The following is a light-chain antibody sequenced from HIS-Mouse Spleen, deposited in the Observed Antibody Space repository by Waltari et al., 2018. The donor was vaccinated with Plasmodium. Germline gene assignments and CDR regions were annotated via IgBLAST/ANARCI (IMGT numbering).Light chain of an antibody. CDR3: QSADSSGTYVV. CDR1: ALPKQY. CDR2: KDS. V-gene: IGLV3-25*03. J-gene: IGLJ2*01. Sequence: SYELTQPPSVSVSPGQTARHTCSGDALPKQYAYWYQQKPGQAPVLVIDKDSERPSGIPERFSGSSSGTTVTLTISGVQAEDEADYYCQSADSSGTYVVFGGGTKLTVL.